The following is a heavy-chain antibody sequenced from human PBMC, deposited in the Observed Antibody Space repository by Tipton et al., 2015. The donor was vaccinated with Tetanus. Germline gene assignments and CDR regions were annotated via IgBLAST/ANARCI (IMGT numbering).Heavy chain of an antibody. CDR2: IYYSGGI. Sequence: TLSLTCTVSGGSVSSGNYYWSWIRQPPGKELEWIGYIYYSGGINYNPSLKSRVTISVDTSKNQFSLRLNSVSAADTAVYYCARGAIFGVLTFRAFHIWGQGTMVAVSS. CDR1: GGSVSSGNYY. CDR3: ARGAIFGVLTFRAFHI. D-gene: IGHD3-3*01. J-gene: IGHJ3*02. V-gene: IGHV4-61*01.